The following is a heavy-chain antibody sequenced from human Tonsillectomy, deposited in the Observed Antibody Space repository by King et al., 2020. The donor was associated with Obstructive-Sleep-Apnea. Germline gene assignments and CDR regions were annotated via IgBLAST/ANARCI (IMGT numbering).Heavy chain of an antibody. D-gene: IGHD3-10*01. Sequence: VQLVESGAEVTKPGASVKVSCKASGYTFTGYYMHWVRQAPGQGLEWMGCINPNSGGTNYAQKFQGRVTMTRDTAISTVYMELSRLRSGDTAVYYCAGGFGELGVDYWGQGTLVTVSS. V-gene: IGHV1-2*02. J-gene: IGHJ4*02. CDR3: AGGFGELGVDY. CDR2: INPNSGGT. CDR1: GYTFTGYY.